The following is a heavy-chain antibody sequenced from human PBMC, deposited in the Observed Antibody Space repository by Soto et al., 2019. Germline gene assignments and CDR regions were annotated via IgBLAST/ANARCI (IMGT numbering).Heavy chain of an antibody. V-gene: IGHV3-30-3*01. J-gene: IGHJ4*02. CDR3: ARPRIRYYDSSGSFDY. Sequence: VQLLESGGGLVQPGGSLRLSCAASGFTFSSYAMHWVRQAPGKGLEWVAVISYDGSNKYYADSVKGRFTISRDNSKNTLYLQMNSLRAEDTAVYYCARPRIRYYDSSGSFDYWGQGTLVTVSS. D-gene: IGHD3-22*01. CDR2: ISYDGSNK. CDR1: GFTFSSYA.